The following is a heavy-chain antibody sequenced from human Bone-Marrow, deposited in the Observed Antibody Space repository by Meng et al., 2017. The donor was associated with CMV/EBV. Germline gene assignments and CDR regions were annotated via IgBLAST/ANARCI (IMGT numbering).Heavy chain of an antibody. Sequence: QITLKESGPTLVKPTQTLTLTCTFSGFSLSTSGVGVGWIRQPPGKALEWLALIYWDDDKRYSPSLKSRLTITKDTSKNQVVLTMTNMDPVDTATYYCAHTYCTNGVCYDGEVIDYWGQGTLVTVAS. V-gene: IGHV2-5*02. CDR3: AHTYCTNGVCYDGEVIDY. D-gene: IGHD2-8*01. CDR2: IYWDDDK. J-gene: IGHJ4*02. CDR1: GFSLSTSGVG.